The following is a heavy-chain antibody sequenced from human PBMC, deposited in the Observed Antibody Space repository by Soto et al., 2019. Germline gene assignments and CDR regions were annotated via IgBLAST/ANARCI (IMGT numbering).Heavy chain of an antibody. CDR2: FDPEDGET. D-gene: IGHD3-10*01. V-gene: IGHV1-24*01. Sequence: GASVKVSCKVSGYTLTELSMHWVRQAPGKGLEWMGGFDPEDGETIYAQKFQGRVTMTEDTSTDTAYMELSSLRSEDTAVYYCATVVYYGSGSYTYYFDYWGQGTLVTVSS. CDR3: ATVVYYGSGSYTYYFDY. J-gene: IGHJ4*02. CDR1: GYTLTELS.